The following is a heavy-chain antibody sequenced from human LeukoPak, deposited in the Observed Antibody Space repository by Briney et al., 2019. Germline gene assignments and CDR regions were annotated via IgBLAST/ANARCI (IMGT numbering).Heavy chain of an antibody. CDR3: ARSPRGAWAFDI. V-gene: IGHV4-59*01. D-gene: IGHD5-12*01. CDR2: IYYSGST. J-gene: IGHJ3*02. Sequence: SETLSLTCTVSGGSISSYYWSWIRQPPGKGLEWIGYIYYSGSTNYNPSLKSRVTISVDTSKNQFSLMLSSVTAADTAVYCCARSPRGAWAFDIWGQGTMVTVSS. CDR1: GGSISSYY.